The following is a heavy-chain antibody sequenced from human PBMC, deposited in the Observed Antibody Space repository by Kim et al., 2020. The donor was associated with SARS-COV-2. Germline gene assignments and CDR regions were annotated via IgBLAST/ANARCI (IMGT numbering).Heavy chain of an antibody. D-gene: IGHD2-21*02. CDR2: VTPGGSA. J-gene: IGHJ5*02. CDR3: AKLGDDLRLIVYR. CDR1: GFTFAKFA. V-gene: IGHV3-23*01. Sequence: GGSLRLSCATSGFTFAKFAMAWVRQAPGKGPEWVSGVTPGGSAYYADSVKGRFTMSKDKPNNMVYLQMSSLRVEDTAVYYCAKLGDDLRLIVYRWGQGTL.